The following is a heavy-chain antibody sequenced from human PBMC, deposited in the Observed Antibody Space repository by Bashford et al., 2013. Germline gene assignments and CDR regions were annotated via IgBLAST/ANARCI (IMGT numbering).Heavy chain of an antibody. D-gene: IGHD6-13*01. J-gene: IGHJ4*02. CDR2: LLLVWYH. CDR3: AKSIVAAGYDN. Sequence: GGPVRLSCAASGFTFSSYAMTWVRQAPGKGLDGSHLLLLVWYHILRRLREGRFTISRDNSKNTLYLQMNSLRAEDTAVYFCAKSIVAAGYDNWGQGTLVTVSS. CDR1: GFTFSSYA. V-gene: IGHV3-23*01.